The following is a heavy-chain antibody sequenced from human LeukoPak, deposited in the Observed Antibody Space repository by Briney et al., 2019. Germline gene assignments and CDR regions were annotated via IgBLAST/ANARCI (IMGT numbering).Heavy chain of an antibody. CDR1: GFTFSSYW. J-gene: IGHJ5*02. D-gene: IGHD2-21*02. Sequence: GGSLRLSCAASGFTFSSYWMHWVRQAPGKGPVWVSRINNDGSGTTYADSVKGRFTISRDDAKNTLYLQMNSLRAEDTAVYYCVRGGDSTGSWGQGPLVTVSS. V-gene: IGHV3-74*01. CDR2: INNDGSGT. CDR3: VRGGDSTGS.